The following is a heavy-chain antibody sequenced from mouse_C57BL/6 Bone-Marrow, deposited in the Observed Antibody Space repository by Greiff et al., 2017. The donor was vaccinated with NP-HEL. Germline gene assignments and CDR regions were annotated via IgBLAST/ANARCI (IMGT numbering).Heavy chain of an antibody. Sequence: QVQLQQPGAELVMPGASVKLSCKASGYTFTSYWMHWVKQRPGQGLEWIGEIDPSDSYTNYNQKFKGKSTLTVDKSSSTAYMQLSSLTSEDSAVYYCAREDYYAPYYFDYWGKGTTLTVSS. CDR2: IDPSDSYT. V-gene: IGHV1-69*01. D-gene: IGHD1-1*01. CDR1: GYTFTSYW. J-gene: IGHJ2*01. CDR3: AREDYYAPYYFDY.